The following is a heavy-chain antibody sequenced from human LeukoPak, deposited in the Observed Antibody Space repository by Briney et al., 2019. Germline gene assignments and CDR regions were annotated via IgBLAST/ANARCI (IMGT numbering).Heavy chain of an antibody. Sequence: PGGSLRLSCAASGFSFGGKRMHWVRQTLGKGLVWVSRISPDGSVISYADSVKGRFTISRDNAKNTLYLQMNSLRAEDTAVYYCARAGIAVAGTGWGQGTLVTVSS. D-gene: IGHD6-19*01. CDR2: ISPDGSVI. V-gene: IGHV3-74*01. CDR1: GFSFGGKR. J-gene: IGHJ4*02. CDR3: ARAGIAVAGTG.